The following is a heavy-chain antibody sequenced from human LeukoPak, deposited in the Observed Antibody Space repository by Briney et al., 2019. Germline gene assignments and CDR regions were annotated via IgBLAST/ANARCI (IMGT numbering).Heavy chain of an antibody. J-gene: IGHJ4*02. CDR2: ISSSSSYI. V-gene: IGHV3-21*01. CDR3: ARGRLSRYHDILTGYYDY. CDR1: GFTFSSYS. Sequence: GGSLRLSCAASGFTFSSYSMNWVRQAPGKGLEWVSSISSSSSYIYYADSVKGRFTISRDNAKNSLYLQMNSLRAEDTAVYYCARGRLSRYHDILTGYYDYWGQGTLVTVSS. D-gene: IGHD3-9*01.